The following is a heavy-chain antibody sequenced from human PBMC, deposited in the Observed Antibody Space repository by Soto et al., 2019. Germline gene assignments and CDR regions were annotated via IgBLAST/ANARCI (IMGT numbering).Heavy chain of an antibody. Sequence: SETLSLTCTVSGGSTSSSNWWSWVRQPPGKGLEWIGEIYHSGSTNYNPSLQSRVTISVDKSENQFSLKMRSVAAADTAVYYCARSPSSSWYGGGAFDIWGQGTMVTVSS. J-gene: IGHJ3*02. D-gene: IGHD6-13*01. CDR1: GGSTSSSNW. V-gene: IGHV4-4*02. CDR2: IYHSGST. CDR3: ARSPSSSWYGGGAFDI.